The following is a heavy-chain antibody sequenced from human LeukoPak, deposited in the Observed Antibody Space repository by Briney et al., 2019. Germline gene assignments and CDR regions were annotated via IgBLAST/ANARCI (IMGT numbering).Heavy chain of an antibody. CDR1: GFTSNSNS. CDR2: ISGSGTYI. J-gene: IGHJ6*02. CDR3: ARDGLPYYYAMDV. V-gene: IGHV3-21*01. Sequence: GGSLRLSCAASGFTSNSNSMHWVRQAPGMGLEWVSSISGSGTYIYYADSVKGRFTISRDNAKNSLYLQMNSLRAEDTAVYYCARDGLPYYYAMDVWGQGTTVTVSS.